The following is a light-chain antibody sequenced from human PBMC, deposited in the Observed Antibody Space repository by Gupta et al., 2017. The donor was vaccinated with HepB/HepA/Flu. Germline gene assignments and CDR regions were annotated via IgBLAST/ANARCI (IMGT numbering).Light chain of an antibody. CDR2: RNN. J-gene: IGLJ3*02. CDR1: SSNIGKNY. Sequence: QSVLTQPVSTSGPPGQRVTILCSGSSSNIGKNYVFWYQQLPGTAPKLLIYRNNQRPSGVSDRFSGSKSDTSASLAISGLRSDDEAHYYCAAWDDSLSGWVFGGGIKLSVL. CDR3: AAWDDSLSGWV. V-gene: IGLV1-47*01.